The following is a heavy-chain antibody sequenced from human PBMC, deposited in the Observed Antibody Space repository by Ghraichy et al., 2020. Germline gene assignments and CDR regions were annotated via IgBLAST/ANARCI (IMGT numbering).Heavy chain of an antibody. CDR2: ISGSGGST. CDR1: GFTFSSYA. D-gene: IGHD4-17*01. Sequence: GGSLRLSCAASGFTFSSYAMSWVRQAPGKGLEWVSAISGSGGSTYYADSVKGRFTFSRDNSKNTLYLQMNSLRAEDTANYYCAKDHGDYVGSLFDSWGQGPRVTVSS. J-gene: IGHJ4*02. CDR3: AKDHGDYVGSLFDS. V-gene: IGHV3-23*01.